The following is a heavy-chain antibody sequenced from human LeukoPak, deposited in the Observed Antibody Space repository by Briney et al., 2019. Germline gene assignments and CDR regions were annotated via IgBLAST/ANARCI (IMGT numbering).Heavy chain of an antibody. CDR3: GRDSRAHCGTDAYYGPAFDY. Sequence: GGSLRLSCAASGFTYSTSSMNWVRQAPGKGLEWVSYIRGSSTTIYYADSVKGRFTVSRDNAQNSLYLQMNNLRAEDTAVYFRGRDSRAHCGTDAYYGPAFDYWGQGTLVTVSS. V-gene: IGHV3-48*01. CDR1: GFTYSTSS. D-gene: IGHD3-16*01. J-gene: IGHJ4*02. CDR2: IRGSSTTI.